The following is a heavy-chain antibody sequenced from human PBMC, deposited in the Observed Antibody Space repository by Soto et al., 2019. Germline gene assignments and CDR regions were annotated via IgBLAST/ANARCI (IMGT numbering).Heavy chain of an antibody. CDR2: IESGGSI. V-gene: IGHV3-53*01. Sequence: TVGSLRLSCAASGFSVRTNYMSWVRQAPGKGLEWVSVIESGGSIYYADSVKGRFIISRDYAKNTVYLQMNTLRVEDTAVYYCARAGVTPDFFDYWGQGTLVTVSS. D-gene: IGHD2-21*02. CDR3: ARAGVTPDFFDY. J-gene: IGHJ4*02. CDR1: GFSVRTNY.